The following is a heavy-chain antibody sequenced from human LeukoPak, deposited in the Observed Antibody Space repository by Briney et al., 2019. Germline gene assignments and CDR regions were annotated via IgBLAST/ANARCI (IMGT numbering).Heavy chain of an antibody. D-gene: IGHD6-13*01. J-gene: IGHJ4*02. CDR3: VKLSSRVSQTIDY. Sequence: GGSLRLSCAASGFTFRNYAMHWVRQAPGKGLDYVSGISSNGGNTYYADSVKGRFTITRDNSKNTLYVQMSSLRVEDTAVYYCVKLSSRVSQTIDYWGQGTLVTVSS. V-gene: IGHV3-64*03. CDR2: ISSNGGNT. CDR1: GFTFRNYA.